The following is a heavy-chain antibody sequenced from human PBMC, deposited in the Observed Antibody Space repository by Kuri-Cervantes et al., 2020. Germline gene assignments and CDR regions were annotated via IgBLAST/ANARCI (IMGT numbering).Heavy chain of an antibody. CDR3: ARVADYDILTGYFGPRSFDY. D-gene: IGHD3-9*01. CDR1: GFTFSSYS. J-gene: IGHJ4*02. CDR2: ISSSRSYI. V-gene: IGHV3-21*01. Sequence: GESLKISCAASGFTFSSYSMNWVRQAPGKGLEWVSSISSSRSYIYYADSVKGRFTISRDNAKNSLYLQMSSLRAEDTAVYYCARVADYDILTGYFGPRSFDYWGQGTLVTVSS.